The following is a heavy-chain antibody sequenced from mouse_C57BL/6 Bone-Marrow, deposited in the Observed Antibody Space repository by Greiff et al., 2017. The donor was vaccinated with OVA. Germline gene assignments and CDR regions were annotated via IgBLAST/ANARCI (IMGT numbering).Heavy chain of an antibody. CDR3: ARCRSYSYWYFDV. V-gene: IGHV1-64*01. Sequence: QVQLHQPGAELVKPGASVKLFCKASGYTFTSYWMHWVKQRPGQGLEWIGMIHPNSGSTNYNEKFKSKATLTVDKSSSTAYMQLSSRTSDDSAVYYCARCRSYSYWYFDVWGTGTTVTVSA. CDR2: IHPNSGST. CDR1: GYTFTSYW. J-gene: IGHJ1*03. D-gene: IGHD1-1*01.